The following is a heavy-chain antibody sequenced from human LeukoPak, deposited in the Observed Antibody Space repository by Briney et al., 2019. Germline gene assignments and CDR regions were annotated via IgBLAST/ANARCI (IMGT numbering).Heavy chain of an antibody. CDR1: GGSISTYH. CDR2: IYTSGST. J-gene: IGHJ5*02. Sequence: SETLSLTCTVSGGSISTYHWSWIRQPAGKGLEWIGHIYTSGSTNYNPSLESRVAMSVDMSKNQFSLKLNSVTAADTAVYYCARGAVSTTSYNWFDPWGRGTLVTVSS. CDR3: ARGAVSTTSYNWFDP. V-gene: IGHV4-4*07. D-gene: IGHD2-2*01.